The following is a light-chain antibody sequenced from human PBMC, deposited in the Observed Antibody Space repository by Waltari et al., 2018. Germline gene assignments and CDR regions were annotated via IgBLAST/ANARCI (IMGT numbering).Light chain of an antibody. CDR1: NSDVRGYDY. CDR3: SSYAGGNNLL. J-gene: IGLJ2*01. Sequence: QSALTQPASVSGSPGQSITISCRGTNSDVRGYDYVSWYQHHPGKAPKLIIYAVTKVPSGVSNRFSGSKSGNTASLTISGLQAEDEADYYCSSYAGGNNLLFGGGTKVTVL. CDR2: AVT. V-gene: IGLV2-23*02.